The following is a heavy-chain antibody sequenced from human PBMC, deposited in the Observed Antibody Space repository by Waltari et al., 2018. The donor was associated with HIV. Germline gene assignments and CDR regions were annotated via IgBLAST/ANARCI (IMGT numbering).Heavy chain of an antibody. CDR1: GGTFSSYA. D-gene: IGHD2-8*02. V-gene: IGHV1-69*06. CDR2: IIPIFGTA. J-gene: IGHJ4*02. Sequence: QVQLVQSGAEVKKPGSSVKVSCKASGGTFSSYAISWVRQAPGQGLEWMGGIIPIFGTANYAQKCQGRVTITADISTSTAYMELSSLRSEDSAMYYCARDRGPLLFYFDYWGQGTLVTVSS. CDR3: ARDRGPLLFYFDY.